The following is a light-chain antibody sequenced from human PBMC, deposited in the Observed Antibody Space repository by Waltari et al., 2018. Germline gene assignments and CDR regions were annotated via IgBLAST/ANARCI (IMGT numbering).Light chain of an antibody. CDR1: TSNIGNNY. CDR2: ENN. V-gene: IGLV1-51*02. J-gene: IGLJ2*01. Sequence: QSVLTQPPSVSAAPGQRVTISCSGSTSNIGNNYVSWYQQLPGTAPKLLIYENNKRPSGISDRFAGSNSGTSATLGITGLQTGDEADYYCGTWDSSLTAGVFGGGTKLTVL. CDR3: GTWDSSLTAGV.